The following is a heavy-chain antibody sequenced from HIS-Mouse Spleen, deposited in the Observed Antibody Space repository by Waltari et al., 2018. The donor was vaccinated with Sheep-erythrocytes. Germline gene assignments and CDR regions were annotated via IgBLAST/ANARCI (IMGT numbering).Heavy chain of an antibody. V-gene: IGHV3-21*01. CDR3: ARVASGATFDY. J-gene: IGHJ4*02. Sequence: EVQLVESGVGLVKPGGSLRLSCAASGFTFRSYSILLVRQAPGKGLEWVSSISSSSSYIYYADSVKGRFTISRDNAKNSLYLQMNSLRAEDTAVYYCARVASGATFDYWGQGTLVTVSS. CDR1: GFTFRSYS. CDR2: ISSSSSYI. D-gene: IGHD1-26*01.